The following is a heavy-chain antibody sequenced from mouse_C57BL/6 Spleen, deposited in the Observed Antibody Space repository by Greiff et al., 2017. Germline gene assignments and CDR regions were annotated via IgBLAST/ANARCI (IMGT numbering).Heavy chain of an antibody. CDR2: IDPSDSYT. Sequence: QVQLHQPGPELVMPGASVKLSCKASGYTFTSYWLHWVKLRPGQGLEWIGEIDPSDSYTNYNQQFKGNSTWTAAKSSSTAYMQLSTLASEDSADCYCARGGYFDYWGQGTTLTVSS. V-gene: IGHV1-69*01. D-gene: IGHD1-1*02. CDR3: ARGGYFDY. J-gene: IGHJ2*01. CDR1: GYTFTSYW.